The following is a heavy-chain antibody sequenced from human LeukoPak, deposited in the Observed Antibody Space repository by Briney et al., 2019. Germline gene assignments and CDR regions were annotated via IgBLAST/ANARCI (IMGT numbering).Heavy chain of an antibody. D-gene: IGHD3-22*01. CDR1: HYSISSNYY. CDR3: ARSSGYMSY. V-gene: IGHV4-38-2*02. Sequence: SETLSLTCTVSHYSISSNYYWGWIRQPPGKGLEWIGSIYHSGSTYYNPSLKSRVTISVDTSKNQFSLKLTSVTAADTAVYYCARSSGYMSYWGQGTLVTVSS. CDR2: IYHSGST. J-gene: IGHJ4*02.